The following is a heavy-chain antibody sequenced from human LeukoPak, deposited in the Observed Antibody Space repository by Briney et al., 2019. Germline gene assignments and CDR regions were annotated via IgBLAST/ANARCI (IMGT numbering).Heavy chain of an antibody. Sequence: QPGGSLRLSCAASGFTFSSYGMHWVRQAPGKGLEWVAVISYDGSNKYYADSVKGRFTISRDNSKNTLYLQMNSLRAEDTAVYYCAKDRPTGTPGFNWFDPWGQGTLVTVSS. CDR1: GFTFSSYG. D-gene: IGHD1-1*01. CDR2: ISYDGSNK. V-gene: IGHV3-30*18. CDR3: AKDRPTGTPGFNWFDP. J-gene: IGHJ5*02.